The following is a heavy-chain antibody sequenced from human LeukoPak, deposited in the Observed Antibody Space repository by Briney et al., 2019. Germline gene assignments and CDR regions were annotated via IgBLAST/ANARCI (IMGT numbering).Heavy chain of an antibody. J-gene: IGHJ4*02. CDR3: AKGNKTYYGDYGGFFDY. CDR1: GFTFSSYW. CDR2: IKQDESEK. D-gene: IGHD4-17*01. V-gene: IGHV3-7*03. Sequence: GGSLRLSCAASGFTFSSYWMSWVRQAPGEGPEWVANIKQDESEKDYADSVKGRFTISRDNAKNSLYLQMNSLRAEDTTLYYCAKGNKTYYGDYGGFFDYWGQGTLVTVSS.